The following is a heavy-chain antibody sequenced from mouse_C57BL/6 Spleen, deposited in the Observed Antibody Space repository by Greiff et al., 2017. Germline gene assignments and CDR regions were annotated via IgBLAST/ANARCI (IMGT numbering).Heavy chain of an antibody. CDR3: AREGEGNDYDWFAY. V-gene: IGHV1-52*01. CDR2: IDPSDSET. D-gene: IGHD2-4*01. Sequence: VQLQQSGAELVRPGSSVKLSCKASGYTFTSYWMHWVKQRPIQGLEWIGNIDPSDSETHYNQKFKDKATLTVDKSSSTAYMQLSSLTSEDSAVYYCAREGEGNDYDWFAYWGQGTLVTVSA. J-gene: IGHJ3*01. CDR1: GYTFTSYW.